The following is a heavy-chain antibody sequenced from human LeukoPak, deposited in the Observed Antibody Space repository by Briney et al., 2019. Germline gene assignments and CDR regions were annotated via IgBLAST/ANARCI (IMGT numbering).Heavy chain of an antibody. Sequence: SVKVSCKASGGTFSSYAISWVRQAPGQGLEWMGGIIPIFGTANYAQKFQGRVTITTDGSTSTAYMELSSLRSEDTAVYYCVRVISYCSGGSCYQSGGNWFDPWGQGTLVTVSS. CDR3: VRVISYCSGGSCYQSGGNWFDP. V-gene: IGHV1-69*05. D-gene: IGHD2-15*01. CDR2: IIPIFGTA. CDR1: GGTFSSYA. J-gene: IGHJ5*02.